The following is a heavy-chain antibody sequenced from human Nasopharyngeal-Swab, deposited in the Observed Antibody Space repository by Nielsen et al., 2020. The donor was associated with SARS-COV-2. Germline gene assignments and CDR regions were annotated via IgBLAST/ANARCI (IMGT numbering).Heavy chain of an antibody. CDR1: GGFFSVYD. CDR3: ARRVTSFPMILVVMTGGISYFDY. D-gene: IGHD3-22*01. CDR2: INHSGSS. J-gene: IGHJ4*02. Sequence: LRLSCAVYGGFFSVYDWSWIRQSPGKGLEWIGEINHSGSSKHNPSLKSRVTLSLDTSKNQFSLKLSSVTAADTAVYYCARRVTSFPMILVVMTGGISYFDYWSQGILVTVSS. V-gene: IGHV4-34*01.